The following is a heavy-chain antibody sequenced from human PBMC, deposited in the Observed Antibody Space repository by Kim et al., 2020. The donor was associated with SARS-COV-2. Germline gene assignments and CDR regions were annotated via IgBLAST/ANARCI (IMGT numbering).Heavy chain of an antibody. CDR1: GFTFSSYG. J-gene: IGHJ4*02. D-gene: IGHD3-10*01. V-gene: IGHV3-30*18. CDR3: AKDKYYGSGEDY. CDR2: ISYDGSNK. Sequence: GGSLRLSCAASGFTFSSYGMHWVRQAPGKGLEWVAVISYDGSNKYYADSVKGRFTISRDNSKNTLYLQMNSLRAEDTAVYYCAKDKYYGSGEDYWGQGTLVTVSS.